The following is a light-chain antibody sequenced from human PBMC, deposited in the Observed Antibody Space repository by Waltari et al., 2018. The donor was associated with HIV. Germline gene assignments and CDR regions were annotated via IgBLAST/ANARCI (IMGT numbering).Light chain of an antibody. V-gene: IGKV3-15*01. Sequence: PPTLSVCLGVRVTLSFRASQDIGTDLAWYQQIRGQPSRLVILDTSSRATFIPARFSGGGAGTDFTLTISSLQSEDFGFYYCQQYQTWPPETFGLGTRLDLK. CDR2: DTS. CDR1: QDIGTD. CDR3: QQYQTWPPET. J-gene: IGKJ1*01.